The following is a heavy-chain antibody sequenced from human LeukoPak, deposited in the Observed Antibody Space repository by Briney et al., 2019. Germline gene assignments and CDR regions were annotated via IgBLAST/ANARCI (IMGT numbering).Heavy chain of an antibody. CDR3: ARDKLSDTAMFGI. V-gene: IGHV3-30*03. J-gene: IGHJ3*02. D-gene: IGHD5-18*01. CDR1: GFTVSSNY. CDR2: ISYDGSNK. Sequence: GGSLRLSCAASGFTVSSNYMSWVRQAPGKGLEWVAVISYDGSNKYYADSVKGRFTISRDNSKNTLYLQMNSLRAEDTAVYYCARDKLSDTAMFGIWGQGTMVTVSS.